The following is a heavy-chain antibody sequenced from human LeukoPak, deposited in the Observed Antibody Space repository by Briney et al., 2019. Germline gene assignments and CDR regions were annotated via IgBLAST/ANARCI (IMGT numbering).Heavy chain of an antibody. V-gene: IGHV1-69*04. CDR3: ARTTPDYGDLRFSGYYGMDV. D-gene: IGHD4-17*01. CDR2: IIPILGIA. Sequence: SVKVSCKASGGTFSSYAISWVRQAPGQGLEWMGRIIPILGIANYAQKFQGRVTITADKSTSTAYMELSSLRSEDTAVYYCARTTPDYGDLRFSGYYGMDVWGQGTTVTVSS. J-gene: IGHJ6*02. CDR1: GGTFSSYA.